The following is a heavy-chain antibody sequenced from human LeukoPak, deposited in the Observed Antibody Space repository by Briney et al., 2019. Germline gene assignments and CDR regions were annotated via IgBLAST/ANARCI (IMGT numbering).Heavy chain of an antibody. V-gene: IGHV4-30-4*08. D-gene: IGHD5-12*01. CDR3: ATANIATTITLDY. CDR2: IYYSGST. CDR1: GGSITSGDYY. J-gene: IGHJ4*02. Sequence: SETLSLTCIVSGGSITSGDYYWNWLRQSPGKGLEWIGYIYYSGSTFYNPSLKSRVIISLDTSKNQFSLKLNSVTAADTAVYYCATANIATTITLDYWGQGTLVTVSS.